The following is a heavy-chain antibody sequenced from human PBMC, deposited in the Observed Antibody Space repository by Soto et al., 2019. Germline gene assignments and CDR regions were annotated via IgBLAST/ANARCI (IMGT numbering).Heavy chain of an antibody. D-gene: IGHD6-19*01. CDR2: IIPIFGTA. CDR1: GGTFSSYA. V-gene: IGHV1-69*06. J-gene: IGHJ4*02. Sequence: ASVKVSCKASGGTFSSYAISWVRQAPGQGLEWMGGIIPIFGTANYAQKFQGRVTITADKSTSTAYMELSSLRSEDTAVYYCARGDSNGWYFDYWGQGTLVTVSS. CDR3: ARGDSNGWYFDY.